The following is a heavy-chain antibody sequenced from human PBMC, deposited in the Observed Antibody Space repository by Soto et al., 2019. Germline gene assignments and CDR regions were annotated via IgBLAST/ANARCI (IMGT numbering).Heavy chain of an antibody. CDR1: XXXXXXXA. V-gene: IGHV3-9*01. CDR3: AKGEPPG. Sequence: EVQLVESGGGXXXXGXXXXXXCXASXXXXXXXAMHXXXXAPGKGLEWVSGISWNSGSIGYADSVKGRFTISRDNAKNSLYLQMNSLRAEDTALYYCAKGEPPGWGQGTLVTVSS. J-gene: IGHJ4*02. CDR2: ISWNSGSI.